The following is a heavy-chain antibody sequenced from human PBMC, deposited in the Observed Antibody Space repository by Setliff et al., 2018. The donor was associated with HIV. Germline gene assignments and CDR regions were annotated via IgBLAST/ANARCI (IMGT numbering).Heavy chain of an antibody. CDR1: GGSISGYY. CDR2: IYYSGST. CDR3: ARESQQYYDILTGFNYYYGMDV. J-gene: IGHJ6*02. V-gene: IGHV4-59*01. Sequence: SETLSLTCNVSGGSISGYYWSWVRQPPGKGLEWIGYIYYSGSTNYNPSLRSRVTISVDTSKNQVSLRLTSVTSADTALYYCARESQQYYDILTGFNYYYGMDVWGQGTTVTVSS. D-gene: IGHD3-9*01.